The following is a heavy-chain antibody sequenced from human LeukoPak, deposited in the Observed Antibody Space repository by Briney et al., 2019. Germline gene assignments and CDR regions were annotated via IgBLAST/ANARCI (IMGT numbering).Heavy chain of an antibody. D-gene: IGHD6-13*01. J-gene: IGHJ4*02. V-gene: IGHV4-31*03. CDR3: ARSLLAAAGTRYSDY. CDR1: GGSISSGGYY. Sequence: SETLSLTCTVSGGSISSGGYYWSWIRQHPGKGLEWIAYIYYSGSTYYNPSLKSRVTISVDTSKNQFSLKLSSVSAADTAVYYCARSLLAAAGTRYSDYWGQGTLVTVSS. CDR2: IYYSGST.